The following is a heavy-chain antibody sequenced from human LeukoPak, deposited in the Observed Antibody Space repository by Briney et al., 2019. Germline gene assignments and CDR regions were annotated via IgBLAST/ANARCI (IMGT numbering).Heavy chain of an antibody. CDR3: AREGNGDYDDAFDI. CDR2: IYSGGST. Sequence: GGSLRLSCAASGFTVSSNYMSWVRQAPGKGLEWVSVIYSGGSTYYADSVKGRFTISRDNSKNTLYLQMNSPRAEDTAVYYCAREGNGDYDDAFDIWGQGTMVTVSS. J-gene: IGHJ3*02. V-gene: IGHV3-53*01. CDR1: GFTVSSNY. D-gene: IGHD4-17*01.